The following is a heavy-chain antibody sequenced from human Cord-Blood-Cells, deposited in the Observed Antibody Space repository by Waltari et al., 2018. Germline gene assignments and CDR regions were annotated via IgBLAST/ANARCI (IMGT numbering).Heavy chain of an antibody. V-gene: IGHV3-48*03. CDR3: AVIAARPGFDY. CDR1: GCTFSSYE. D-gene: IGHD6-6*01. J-gene: IGHJ4*02. Sequence: EVQLLASGGGLVQPGGSLRRPCAASGCTFSSYEMNWFRQAPGKGVGWVSYIMSSGSTKYYADSVKGRFTISRDNAKNSLYLQMNSLRAEDTAVYYCAVIAARPGFDYWGQGTLVTVSS. CDR2: IMSSGSTK.